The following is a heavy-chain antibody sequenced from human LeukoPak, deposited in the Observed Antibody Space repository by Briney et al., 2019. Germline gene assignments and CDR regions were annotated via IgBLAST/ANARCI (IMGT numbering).Heavy chain of an antibody. V-gene: IGHV3-48*01. CDR2: ISSRSTTI. CDR1: GFTFSTYS. J-gene: IGHJ4*02. D-gene: IGHD6-19*01. CDR3: AREAVAGRGFDY. Sequence: GGSLRLSCAASGFTFSTYSMTWVRQSPGKGLEGVSYISSRSTTIYYADSMRGRFTISRDNAKNSLYLQVNNLRVEDTALYYCAREAVAGRGFDYWGQGALVTVSS.